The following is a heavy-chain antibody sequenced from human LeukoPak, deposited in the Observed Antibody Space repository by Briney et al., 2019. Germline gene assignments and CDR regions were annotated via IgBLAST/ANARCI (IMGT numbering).Heavy chain of an antibody. V-gene: IGHV3-7*01. CDR2: IKRDGSEK. CDR1: GFTFSNYW. D-gene: IGHD6-19*01. CDR3: ARDSVAHYYGMDV. J-gene: IGHJ6*02. Sequence: GGSLRLSCAASGFTFSNYWMTWVRQAPGKGLEWVANIKRDGSEKYYVDSVKGRFTISRDNAKNSPYLQMNSLRAEDTAVYYCARDSVAHYYGMDVWGQGTTVTVSS.